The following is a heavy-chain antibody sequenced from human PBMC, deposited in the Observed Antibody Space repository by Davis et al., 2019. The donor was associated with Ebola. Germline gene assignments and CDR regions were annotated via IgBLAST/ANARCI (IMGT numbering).Heavy chain of an antibody. J-gene: IGHJ5*02. D-gene: IGHD6-13*01. CDR3: ASRQAAPDRGPWFDP. V-gene: IGHV4-39*01. CDR2: IYYSGIT. CDR1: GGSISSSSYY. Sequence: MPSETLSLTCTVSGGSISSSSYYWGWIRQPPGKGLEWIGSIYYSGITYYNPSLKSRVTISVDTSKNQFSLKLSSVTAADTAVYYCASRQAAPDRGPWFDPWGQGTLVTVSS.